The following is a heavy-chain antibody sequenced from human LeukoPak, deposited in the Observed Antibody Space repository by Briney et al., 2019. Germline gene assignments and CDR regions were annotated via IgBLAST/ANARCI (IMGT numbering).Heavy chain of an antibody. V-gene: IGHV6-1*01. J-gene: IGHJ3*02. CDR2: TYYRSN. D-gene: IGHD1/OR15-1a*01. CDR1: GDSVSSSSDA. Sequence: SQTLSLTCAISGDSVSSSSDAWNWIRQSPSRGLEWLGRTYYRSNDYAVSVKTRMTINVATSKNQVSLQLSSVTPEDTAVYYCARGRNNAFDIWGQGTMVTVS. CDR3: ARGRNNAFDI.